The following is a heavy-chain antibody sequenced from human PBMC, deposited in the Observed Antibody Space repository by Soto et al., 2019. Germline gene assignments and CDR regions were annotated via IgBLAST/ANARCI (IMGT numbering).Heavy chain of an antibody. J-gene: IGHJ6*02. V-gene: IGHV3-48*02. D-gene: IGHD3-3*01. CDR3: ARDSYYFWSGYSPTGVYYYYYGMDV. CDR2: ISSSSSTI. CDR1: GFTFSSYS. Sequence: GSLRLSCAASGFTFSSYSMNWVRQAPGKGLEWVSYISSSSSTIYYADSVKGRFTISRDNAKNSLYLQMNSLRDEDTAVYYCARDSYYFWSGYSPTGVYYYYYGMDVCGQGTTVTVSS.